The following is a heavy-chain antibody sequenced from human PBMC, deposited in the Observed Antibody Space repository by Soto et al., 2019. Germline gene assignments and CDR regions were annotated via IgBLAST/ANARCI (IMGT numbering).Heavy chain of an antibody. Sequence: PGGSLRLSCAASGFTFSDYYMSWIRQAPGKGLEWVSYISSSGSTIYYADSAKGRFTISRDNAKNSLYLQMNSLRAEDTAVYYCARDSTVTTFYYYGMDVWGQGTTVTVSS. D-gene: IGHD4-17*01. V-gene: IGHV3-11*01. J-gene: IGHJ6*02. CDR3: ARDSTVTTFYYYGMDV. CDR1: GFTFSDYY. CDR2: ISSSGSTI.